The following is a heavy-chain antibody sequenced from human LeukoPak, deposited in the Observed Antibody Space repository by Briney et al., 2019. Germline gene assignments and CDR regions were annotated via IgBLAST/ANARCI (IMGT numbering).Heavy chain of an antibody. V-gene: IGHV4-61*10. CDR2: IYYSGST. Sequence: PSQTLSLTCTVSGGSISSGNYYWSWIRQPAGKGLEWIGYIYYSGSTNYNPSLKSRVTISVDTSKNQFSLKLSSVTAADTAVYYCARAGYYGSGSYHHFDYWGQGTLVTVSS. D-gene: IGHD3-10*01. CDR3: ARAGYYGSGSYHHFDY. CDR1: GGSISSGNYY. J-gene: IGHJ4*02.